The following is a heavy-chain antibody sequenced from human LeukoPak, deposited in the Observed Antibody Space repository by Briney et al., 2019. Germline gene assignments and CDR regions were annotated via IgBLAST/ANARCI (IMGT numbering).Heavy chain of an antibody. CDR3: AREPPRIAVAGTGY. CDR1: GYTFTGYY. J-gene: IGHJ4*02. Sequence: AASVKVSCKASGYTFTGYYMHWVRQAPGQGLEWMGWINPNSGGTNYAQKFQGRVTMTRDTSISTAYMELSRLRSDDTAVYYCAREPPRIAVAGTGYWGQGTLVTVSS. CDR2: INPNSGGT. V-gene: IGHV1-2*02. D-gene: IGHD6-19*01.